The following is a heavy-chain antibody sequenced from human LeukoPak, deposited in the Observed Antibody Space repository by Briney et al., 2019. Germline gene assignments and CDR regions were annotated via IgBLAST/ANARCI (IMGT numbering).Heavy chain of an antibody. CDR3: AREVVVVVAAIGEEYYFDY. CDR2: ISAYNGNT. Sequence: ASVKVSCKASGYTFTSYGISWVRQAPGRGLEWMGWISAYNGNTNYAQKLQGRVTMTTDTSTSTAYMELRSLRSDDTAVYYCAREVVVVVAAIGEEYYFDYWGRGTLVTVSS. D-gene: IGHD2-15*01. J-gene: IGHJ4*02. V-gene: IGHV1-18*01. CDR1: GYTFTSYG.